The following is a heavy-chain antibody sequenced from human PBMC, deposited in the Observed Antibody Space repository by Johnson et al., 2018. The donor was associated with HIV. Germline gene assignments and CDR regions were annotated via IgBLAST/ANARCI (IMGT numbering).Heavy chain of an antibody. CDR1: GFTFRTYA. Sequence: VQLVESGGGLIQPGGSLRLSCVGSGFTFRTYAMSWVRQAPGKGLEWVSAITGSGNTPFYADSVKGRFTISRDNSKNSLSLQLNSLRAEDTATYYCVKDRITMVQMTSHDVFDIWGQGTMVTVSS. J-gene: IGHJ3*02. D-gene: IGHD3-10*01. CDR3: VKDRITMVQMTSHDVFDI. V-gene: IGHV3-23*04. CDR2: ITGSGNTP.